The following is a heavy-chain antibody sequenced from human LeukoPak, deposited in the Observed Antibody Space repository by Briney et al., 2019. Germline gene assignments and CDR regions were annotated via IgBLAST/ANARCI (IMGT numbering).Heavy chain of an antibody. CDR3: ARGIADPYSFDS. CDR1: GGSINFYY. J-gene: IGHJ4*02. D-gene: IGHD6-13*01. Sequence: SETLSLTCTVSGGSINFYYWSWIRQPAGKGLEWIGRIYSTGSTNYSPSLKSRVTMSVDKSKNQFSLNLSSVTAADTAVYYCARGIADPYSFDSWGQGTLVTVSS. V-gene: IGHV4-4*07. CDR2: IYSTGST.